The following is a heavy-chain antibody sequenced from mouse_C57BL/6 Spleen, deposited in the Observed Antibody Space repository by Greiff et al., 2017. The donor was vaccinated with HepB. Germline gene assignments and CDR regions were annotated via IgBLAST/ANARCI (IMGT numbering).Heavy chain of an antibody. V-gene: IGHV5-6*02. J-gene: IGHJ2*01. CDR2: ISSGGSYT. D-gene: IGHD2-4*01. Sequence: DVMLVESGGDLVKPGGSLKLSCAASGFTFSSYGMSWVRQTPDKRLEWVATISSGGSYTYYPDSVKGRFTISRDNAKNTLYLQMSSLKSEDTAMYYCARQDDYLYYFDYWGQGTTLTVSS. CDR1: GFTFSSYG. CDR3: ARQDDYLYYFDY.